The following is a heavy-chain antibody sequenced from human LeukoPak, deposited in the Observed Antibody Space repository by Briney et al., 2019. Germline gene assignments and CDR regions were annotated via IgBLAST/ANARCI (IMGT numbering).Heavy chain of an antibody. CDR1: GFTFSSYS. Sequence: GGSLRLSCAASGFTFSSYSMNWVRQAPGKGLEWVSYISSSSSTIYYADSVKGRFTISRDNAKNSLYLQMNSLRAEDTAVYYCASTYYFDSGGSDDAFDIWGQGTMVTVSS. CDR3: ASTYYFDSGGSDDAFDI. D-gene: IGHD3-22*01. V-gene: IGHV3-48*01. J-gene: IGHJ3*02. CDR2: ISSSSSTI.